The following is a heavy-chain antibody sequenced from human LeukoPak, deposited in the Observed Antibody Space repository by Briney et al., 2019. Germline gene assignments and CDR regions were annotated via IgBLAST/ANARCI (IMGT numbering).Heavy chain of an antibody. Sequence: SETLSLTCALYGGSFSGYYWSWIRQPPGKGLEWIGEINHSGSTNYNPSLKSRVTISVDTSKNQFSLKLSSVTAADTAVYYCARGEKVLDYFGYWGQGTLVTVSS. CDR2: INHSGST. CDR3: ARGEKVLDYFGY. CDR1: GGSFSGYY. V-gene: IGHV4-34*01. J-gene: IGHJ4*02.